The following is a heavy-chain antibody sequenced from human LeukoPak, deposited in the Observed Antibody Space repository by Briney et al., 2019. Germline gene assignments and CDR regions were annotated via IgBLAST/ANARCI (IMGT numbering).Heavy chain of an antibody. CDR3: ARAHALGLQLFRLRHWYFDL. V-gene: IGHV1-46*01. D-gene: IGHD5-24*01. CDR2: INPSGGST. Sequence: GASVKVSCKASGCTFTSYYMHWVRQAPGQGLGWMGIINPSGGSTSYAQKFQGRVTMTRDTSTSTVYMELSSLRSEDTAVYYCARAHALGLQLFRLRHWYFDLWGRGTLVTVSS. CDR1: GCTFTSYY. J-gene: IGHJ2*01.